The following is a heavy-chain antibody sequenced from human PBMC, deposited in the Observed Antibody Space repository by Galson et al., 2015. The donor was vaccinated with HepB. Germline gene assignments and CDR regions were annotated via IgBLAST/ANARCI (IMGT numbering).Heavy chain of an antibody. Sequence: SLRLSCAASGFTFSSYAMSWVRQAPGKGLEWVSAISGSGGSTYYADSVKGRFTISRDNSKNTLYLQMNSLRAEDTAVYYCAAGTRVDTASSWGQGTLVTVSS. V-gene: IGHV3-23*01. J-gene: IGHJ4*02. CDR2: ISGSGGST. D-gene: IGHD5-18*01. CDR3: AAGTRVDTASS. CDR1: GFTFSSYA.